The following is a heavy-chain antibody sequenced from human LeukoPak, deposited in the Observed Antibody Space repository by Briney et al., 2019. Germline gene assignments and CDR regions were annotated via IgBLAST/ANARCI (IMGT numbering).Heavy chain of an antibody. J-gene: IGHJ5*02. CDR2: IYSGGNT. V-gene: IGHV3-66*02. Sequence: GGSLRLSCAASGFTVSGNYMSWVRQAPGKGLEWVPVIYSGGNTYYADSVKGRFTISRDSSKNTLYLQMNSLRAEDTAVYYCARHLGAGNWFDPWGQGTLVTVSS. CDR1: GFTVSGNY. D-gene: IGHD3-16*01. CDR3: ARHLGAGNWFDP.